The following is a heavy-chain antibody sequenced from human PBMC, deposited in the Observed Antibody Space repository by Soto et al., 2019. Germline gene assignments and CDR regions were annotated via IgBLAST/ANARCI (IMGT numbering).Heavy chain of an antibody. V-gene: IGHV1-8*01. Sequence: AAVKVSCKASGYTFTSYDINWVRQATGQGLEWMGWMNPNSGNTGYAQKFQGRVTMTRSTSISTAYMELSSLRSEDTAVYYCARGGYYYDSSAYYRPFDYWGQEPWSPSPQ. D-gene: IGHD3-22*01. CDR3: ARGGYYYDSSAYYRPFDY. CDR1: GYTFTSYD. CDR2: MNPNSGNT. J-gene: IGHJ4*01.